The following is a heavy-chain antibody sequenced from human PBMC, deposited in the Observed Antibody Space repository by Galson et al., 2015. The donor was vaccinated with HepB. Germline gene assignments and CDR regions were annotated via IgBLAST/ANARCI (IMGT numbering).Heavy chain of an antibody. V-gene: IGHV3-30*18. J-gene: IGHJ4*02. CDR1: GFTFSSYG. CDR2: ISYDGSNK. D-gene: IGHD2-21*01. Sequence: SLRLSCAASGFTFSSYGMHWVRQAPGKGLEWVAVISYDGSNKYYADSVKGRFTISRDNSKNTLYLQMNSLKAEDTAVYYCAKTYCGGDCYFFYFDYWGQGTLVTVSS. CDR3: AKTYCGGDCYFFYFDY.